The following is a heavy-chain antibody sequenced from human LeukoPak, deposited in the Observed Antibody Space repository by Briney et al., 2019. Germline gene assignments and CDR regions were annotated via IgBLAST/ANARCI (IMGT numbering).Heavy chain of an antibody. J-gene: IGHJ6*02. D-gene: IGHD3-22*01. V-gene: IGHV4-30-4*01. CDR1: GGSISRGDYY. CDR2: IYYSGST. Sequence: SATLSLTCTVSGGSISRGDYYWSWIRQPPGEGLEWIGYIYYSGSTYYNPSLKSRVTISVDTSKNQFSLKLSSVTAADTAVYYCARVRYYYDSSGYFYYYGMDVWGQGTTVTVSS. CDR3: ARVRYYYDSSGYFYYYGMDV.